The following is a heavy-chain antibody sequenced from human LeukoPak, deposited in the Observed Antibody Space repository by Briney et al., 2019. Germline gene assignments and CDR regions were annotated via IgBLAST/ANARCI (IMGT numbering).Heavy chain of an antibody. CDR2: IYYSGST. V-gene: IGHV4-39*07. J-gene: IGHJ5*02. CDR3: ARGCASSSSWDQSGYNWFDP. D-gene: IGHD6-13*01. Sequence: SSETLSLTCTVSGGSINSSSYYWGWIRQPPGKGLEWIGSIYYSGSTYYNPSLKSRVTISVDTSKNQFSLKLSSVTAADTAVYYCARGCASSSSWDQSGYNWFDPWGQGTLVTVSS. CDR1: GGSINSSSYY.